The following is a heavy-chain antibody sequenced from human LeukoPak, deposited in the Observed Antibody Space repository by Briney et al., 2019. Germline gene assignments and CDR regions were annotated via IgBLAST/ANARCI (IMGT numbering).Heavy chain of an antibody. V-gene: IGHV1-69*05. Sequence: ASVKVSCKASGGTFSSYAISWVRQAPGQGLEWMGGIIPIFGTANYAQKFQGRVTITTDESTSTAYMELSSLRSEDTAVYYRAKKRTNNWFDPWGQGTLVTVSS. CDR3: AKKRTNNWFDP. J-gene: IGHJ5*02. CDR1: GGTFSSYA. CDR2: IIPIFGTA. D-gene: IGHD1-1*01.